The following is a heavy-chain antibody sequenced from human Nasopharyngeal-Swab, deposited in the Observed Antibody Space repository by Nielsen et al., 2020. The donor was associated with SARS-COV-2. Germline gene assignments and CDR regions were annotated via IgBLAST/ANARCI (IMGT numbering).Heavy chain of an antibody. Sequence: ASVKVSCKASGYTFTSNVLNWVRQAPGQGPEYIGWISTNTGAPTYAQALTGRFVISLDTSVSTTYLQISSLKADDTAVYYCARENQEYANIWIDYWGQGTQVTVSS. CDR1: GYTFTSNV. J-gene: IGHJ4*02. CDR2: ISTNTGAP. D-gene: IGHD1-1*01. V-gene: IGHV7-4-1*02. CDR3: ARENQEYANIWIDY.